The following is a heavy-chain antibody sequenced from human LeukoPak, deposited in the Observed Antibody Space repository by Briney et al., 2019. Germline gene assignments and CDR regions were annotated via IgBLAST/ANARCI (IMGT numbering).Heavy chain of an antibody. CDR2: IRFDGGNK. D-gene: IGHD2-15*01. V-gene: IGHV3-30*02. CDR1: GFTFSSFG. CDR3: AKDLPYCSGGSCYHPTFDY. J-gene: IGHJ4*02. Sequence: GGSLRLSCAASGFTFSSFGMHWVRQAPGKGLEWVAFIRFDGGNKYCADSVKGRFTISRGNSKNTLYLQMNSLRAEDTAVYYCAKDLPYCSGGSCYHPTFDYRGQGTLVTVSS.